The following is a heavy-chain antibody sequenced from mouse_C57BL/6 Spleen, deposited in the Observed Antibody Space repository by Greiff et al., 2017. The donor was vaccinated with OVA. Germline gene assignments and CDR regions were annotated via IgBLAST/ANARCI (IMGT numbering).Heavy chain of an antibody. V-gene: IGHV5-4*01. CDR1: GFTFSSYA. CDR3: ARDPVTTVAHWYFDV. CDR2: ISDGGSYT. D-gene: IGHD1-1*01. J-gene: IGHJ1*03. Sequence: DVMLVESGGGLVKPGGSLKLSCAASGFTFSSYAMSWVRQTPEKRLEWVATISDGGSYTYYPDNVKGRFTISRDNAKNNLYLQMSHLKSEDTAMYYCARDPVTTVAHWYFDVWGTGTTVTVSS.